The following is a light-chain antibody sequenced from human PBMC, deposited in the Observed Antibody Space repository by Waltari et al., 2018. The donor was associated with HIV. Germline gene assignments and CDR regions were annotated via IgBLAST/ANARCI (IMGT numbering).Light chain of an antibody. J-gene: IGLJ1*01. CDR2: YVS. CDR1: STDVGGYNY. V-gene: IGLV2-14*03. Sequence: QSALTQPASVSGSPGPSITIPCTGTSTDVGGYNYVSWYQQHPGKAPKLMCYYVSNRPSGVSNRFSGSKSGNTASLTISGLQAEDEADYYCSSYTSSNTLPYVFGTGTKVTVL. CDR3: SSYTSSNTLPYV.